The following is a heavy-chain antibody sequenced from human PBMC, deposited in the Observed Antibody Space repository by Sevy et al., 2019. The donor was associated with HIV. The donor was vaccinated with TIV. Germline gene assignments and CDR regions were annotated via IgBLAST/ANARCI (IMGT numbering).Heavy chain of an antibody. CDR1: GGSISSGCYS. CDR2: ISHTGST. D-gene: IGHD3-3*01. V-gene: IGHV4-30-2*01. CDR3: ARGVTIFGASEYYYYGMDV. Sequence: SETLSLTCAVSGGSISSGCYSWSWIRQPPGKGLEWIGSISHTGSTYYNPSLTSRVTISIDRSKTQFSLKLSSVTAADTAVYYCARGVTIFGASEYYYYGMDVWGQWTTVTVSS. J-gene: IGHJ6*02.